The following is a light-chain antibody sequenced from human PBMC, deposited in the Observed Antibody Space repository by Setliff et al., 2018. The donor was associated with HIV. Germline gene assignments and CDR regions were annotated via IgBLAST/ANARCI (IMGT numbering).Light chain of an antibody. V-gene: IGLV2-14*01. CDR1: SSDIGSFNF. J-gene: IGLJ2*01. CDR3: SSFAGTYSLVV. CDR2: EVS. Sequence: QSALTQPASVSGSPGQSITISCTGTSSDIGSFNFVSWYQQHPGRAPKLVMYEVSSRPSGVSDRFSGSKSVNTASLAISGLQAEDEGDYYCSSFAGTYSLVVFGGGTK.